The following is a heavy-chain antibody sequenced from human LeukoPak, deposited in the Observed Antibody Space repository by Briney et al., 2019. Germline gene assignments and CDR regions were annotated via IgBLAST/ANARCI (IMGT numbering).Heavy chain of an antibody. CDR2: IYYSGST. D-gene: IGHD1-26*01. J-gene: IGHJ5*02. CDR1: GGSISSSSYY. V-gene: IGHV4-39*07. CDR3: ARGGNYWPQWWFDP. Sequence: SETLSLTCTVSGGSISSSSYYWGWIRQPPGKGLECIGSIYYSGSTYYNPSLKSRVTISVDTSKNQFSLKLSSVTAADTAVYYCARGGNYWPQWWFDPWGRGTLVSVSS.